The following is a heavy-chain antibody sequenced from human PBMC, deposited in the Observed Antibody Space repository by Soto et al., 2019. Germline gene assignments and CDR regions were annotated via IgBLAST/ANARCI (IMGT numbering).Heavy chain of an antibody. CDR2: TYHRGNS. Sequence: SETLSLTCTVSGDTISTGGYTWAWIRQPPGKALEWIGHTYHRGNSYYNPSLKSRVIISVDTSKNQFSLKLSSVTAADTAVYYCARGTDHFDYWGQGTLVTVSS. V-gene: IGHV4-61*08. CDR1: GDTISTGGYT. J-gene: IGHJ4*02. CDR3: ARGTDHFDY.